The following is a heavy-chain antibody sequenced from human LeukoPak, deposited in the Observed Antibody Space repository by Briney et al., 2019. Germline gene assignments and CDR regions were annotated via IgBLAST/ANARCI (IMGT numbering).Heavy chain of an antibody. CDR3: ARVSPDSSGYYDAFDI. CDR1: GYTFTSYD. J-gene: IGHJ3*02. D-gene: IGHD3-22*01. V-gene: IGHV1-8*01. Sequence: ASVKVSCKASGYTFTSYDINWVRQATGLGLEWMGWMNPNSGNTGYAQKFQGRVTMTRNTSISTAYMELSSLRSEDTAVYYCARVSPDSSGYYDAFDIWGQGTMVTVSS. CDR2: MNPNSGNT.